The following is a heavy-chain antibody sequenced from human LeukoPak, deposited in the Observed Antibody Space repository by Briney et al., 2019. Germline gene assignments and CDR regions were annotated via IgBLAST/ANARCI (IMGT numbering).Heavy chain of an antibody. CDR1: GFTFSSYW. J-gene: IGHJ6*02. CDR3: ARGNHYGMDV. CDR2: INSDGSTT. V-gene: IGHV3-74*01. Sequence: GGSLRLSCAASGFTFSSYWIHWVRQAPGKGLVWVSRINSDGSTTSYADSVKGRFTISRDNAKSTLYLQMNSLRAEDTAVYYCARGNHYGMDVWGQGTTVTVSS.